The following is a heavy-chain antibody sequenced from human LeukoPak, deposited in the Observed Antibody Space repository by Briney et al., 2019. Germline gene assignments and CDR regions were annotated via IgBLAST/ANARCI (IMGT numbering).Heavy chain of an antibody. V-gene: IGHV4-34*01. D-gene: IGHD3-10*01. CDR3: ARAREVLLWFGELTYYMDV. CDR2: INHSGST. CDR1: GGSFSGYY. J-gene: IGHJ6*03. Sequence: PSETLSLTCAVYGGSFSGYYWSWIRQPPGKGLEWIGEINHSGSTNYNPSLKSRVTISVDTSKNQFSLKLSSVTAADTAVYYCARAREVLLWFGELTYYMDVWGKGTTVTISS.